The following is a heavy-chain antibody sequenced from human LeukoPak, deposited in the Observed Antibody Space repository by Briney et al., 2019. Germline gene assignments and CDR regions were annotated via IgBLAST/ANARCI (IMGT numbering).Heavy chain of an antibody. CDR3: AKDRTIWFGELLLDY. CDR1: GFTFSSYG. Sequence: GGSLRLSCAASGFTFSSYGMHWVRQAPGKGLEWVAVIWYDGSNKYHADSVKGRFTISRDNSKNTLYLQMNSLRAEDTAVYYCAKDRTIWFGELLLDYWGQGTLVTVSS. D-gene: IGHD3-10*01. J-gene: IGHJ4*02. CDR2: IWYDGSNK. V-gene: IGHV3-33*06.